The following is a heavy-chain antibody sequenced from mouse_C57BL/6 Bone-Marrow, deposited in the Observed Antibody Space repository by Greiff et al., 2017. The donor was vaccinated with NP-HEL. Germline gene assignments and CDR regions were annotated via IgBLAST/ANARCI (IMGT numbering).Heavy chain of an antibody. D-gene: IGHD1-2*01. Sequence: EVHLVESGGGLVKPGGSLKLSCAASGFTFSSYAMSWVRQTPEKRLEWVATISDGGSYTYYPDNVKGRFTISRDNAKNNLYLQMSHLKSEDTAMYYCARDTAGTSWFAYWGQGTLVTVSA. CDR1: GFTFSSYA. CDR2: ISDGGSYT. CDR3: ARDTAGTSWFAY. J-gene: IGHJ3*01. V-gene: IGHV5-4*01.